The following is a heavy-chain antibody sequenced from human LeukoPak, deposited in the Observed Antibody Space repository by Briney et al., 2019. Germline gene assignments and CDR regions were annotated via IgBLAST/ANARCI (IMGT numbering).Heavy chain of an antibody. J-gene: IGHJ4*02. CDR3: ASLNYDSTGYHGPVDY. D-gene: IGHD3-22*01. CDR1: GFTFSSYA. CDR2: ISGSGGST. V-gene: IGHV3-23*01. Sequence: PGGSLRLSCAASGFTFSSYAMSWVRQAPGKGLEWVSAISGSGGSTYYADSVKGRFTISRDNSKNTLYLQMNSLRDEDTAVYYCASLNYDSTGYHGPVDYWGQGTLVTVSS.